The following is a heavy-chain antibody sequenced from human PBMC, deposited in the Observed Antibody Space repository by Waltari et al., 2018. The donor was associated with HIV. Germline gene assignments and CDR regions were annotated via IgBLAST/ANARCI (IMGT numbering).Heavy chain of an antibody. Sequence: EVQLVESGGGLVQPGVFLRPSCAASGFTFSSYWMHWVRQAPGKGLVWVSRISSDASSTSYADSVKGRFTISRDNAKNTLYLQMNSLRAEDTAVYYCARIYSSGWYEYFDYWGQGTLVTVSS. CDR2: ISSDASST. CDR1: GFTFSSYW. D-gene: IGHD6-19*01. V-gene: IGHV3-74*01. CDR3: ARIYSSGWYEYFDY. J-gene: IGHJ4*02.